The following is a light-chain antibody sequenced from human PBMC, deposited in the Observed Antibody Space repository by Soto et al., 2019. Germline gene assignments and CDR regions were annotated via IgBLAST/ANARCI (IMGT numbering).Light chain of an antibody. J-gene: IGKJ2*01. CDR2: DAS. CDR1: QSISSW. Sequence: DIQMTQSPSTLSASVGDRVTITCRASQSISSWLAWYQQKPGKAPKLLIYDASSLESGVPSRFSGSGSGTEFTLTISSRQPDDFATYYCQQYNSYSPMYTFGQGTKVDIK. V-gene: IGKV1-5*01. CDR3: QQYNSYSPMYT.